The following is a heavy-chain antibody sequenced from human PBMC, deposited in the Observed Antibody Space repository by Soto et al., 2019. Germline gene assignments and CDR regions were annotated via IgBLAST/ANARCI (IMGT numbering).Heavy chain of an antibody. Sequence: ETLSLTCAVYGGSFSGYYWSWIRQPPGKGLLWVSRMNTDASIITYADSVQGRFTVSRDNARSMLYLQMDSLRVEESGLYYCVREPLGNSAYWGQGTVVTVSS. CDR1: GGSFSGYY. CDR3: VREPLGNSAY. J-gene: IGHJ4*02. D-gene: IGHD7-27*01. CDR2: MNTDASII. V-gene: IGHV3-74*03.